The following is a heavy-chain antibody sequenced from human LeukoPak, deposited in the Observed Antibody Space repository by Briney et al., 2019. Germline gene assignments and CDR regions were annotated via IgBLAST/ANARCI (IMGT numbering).Heavy chain of an antibody. V-gene: IGHV3-11*04. Sequence: GGSLRLSCAASGSTFSDYYMSWIRQAPGKRLEWVSYISSSGSTIYYADSVKGRFTISSDNAKNSLYLQMNSLRAEDTAVYYCARDSRLVVAGVFDPWGQGTLVTVSS. J-gene: IGHJ5*02. CDR2: ISSSGSTI. D-gene: IGHD6-13*01. CDR1: GSTFSDYY. CDR3: ARDSRLVVAGVFDP.